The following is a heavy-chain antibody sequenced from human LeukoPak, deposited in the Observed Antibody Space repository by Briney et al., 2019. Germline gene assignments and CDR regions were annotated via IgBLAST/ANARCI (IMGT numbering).Heavy chain of an antibody. CDR1: GGSISSSSYY. D-gene: IGHD6-19*01. Sequence: SETLSLTCTVSGGSISSSSYYWGWIRQPPGKGLEWIGSIYYSGSTYYNPSPKSRVTISVDTSKNQFSLKLSSVTAADTAVYYCARHSSGWYMKYFQHWGQGTLVTVSS. CDR3: ARHSSGWYMKYFQH. CDR2: IYYSGST. V-gene: IGHV4-39*01. J-gene: IGHJ1*01.